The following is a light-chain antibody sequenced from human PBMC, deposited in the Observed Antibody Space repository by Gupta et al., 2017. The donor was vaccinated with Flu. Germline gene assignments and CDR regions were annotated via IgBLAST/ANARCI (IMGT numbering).Light chain of an antibody. Sequence: EIVMTQSPATLSVSPGERATLSCRATRSVGRSLAWYQQKPGQAPRLLISGTSTRATGTPGRFSGSGSGTEFPLTISSLQSEDFGIYYCQQYNNWPRTFGQGTKVDIK. V-gene: IGKV3-15*01. CDR3: QQYNNWPRT. CDR1: RSVGRS. J-gene: IGKJ1*01. CDR2: GTS.